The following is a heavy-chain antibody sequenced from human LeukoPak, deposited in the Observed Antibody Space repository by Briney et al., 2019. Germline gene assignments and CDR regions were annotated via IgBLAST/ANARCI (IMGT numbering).Heavy chain of an antibody. CDR2: IGTAGDT. D-gene: IGHD5-24*01. Sequence: GGSLRLSCAASGFTFSSYDMHWVRQAIGKGLEWVSAIGTAGDTYYPGSVKGRFTISRENAKNSLYLQMNSLRAEDTAVYYCARGLQENDAFDIWGQGTMVTVSS. CDR3: ARGLQENDAFDI. V-gene: IGHV3-13*01. CDR1: GFTFSSYD. J-gene: IGHJ3*02.